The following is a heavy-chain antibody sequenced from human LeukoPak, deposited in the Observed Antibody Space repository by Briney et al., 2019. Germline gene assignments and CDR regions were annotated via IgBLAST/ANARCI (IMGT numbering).Heavy chain of an antibody. V-gene: IGHV4-39*02. CDR1: GGSISSSSYY. CDR3: ARRSSVGGLFDY. J-gene: IGHJ4*02. CDR2: IFYSGNT. D-gene: IGHD3-10*01. Sequence: KPSETLSLTCTVSGGSISSSSYYWGWIRQPPGKGLEWIGSIFYSGNTYYNASLKSRVTISVDTSKNHFSLKLSSVTSADTAVYYCARRSSVGGLFDYWGQGTLVTVSS.